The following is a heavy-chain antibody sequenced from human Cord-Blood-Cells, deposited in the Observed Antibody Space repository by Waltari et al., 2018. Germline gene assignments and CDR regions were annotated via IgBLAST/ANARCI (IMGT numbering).Heavy chain of an antibody. CDR1: GGTFSSYT. CDR2: IIPIVGIA. Sequence: QVHLVQSGAEVKKPGSSVKVSCTASGGTFSSYTISSVRQAPGQGLEWMGRIIPIVGIANYAQKFQGRVRMTADKSTSTAYMKLSSLISEDTAVYYCAKQNGDYDAFDIWGQWTMVSVSS. V-gene: IGHV1-69*02. J-gene: IGHJ3*02. CDR3: AKQNGDYDAFDI. D-gene: IGHD4-17*01.